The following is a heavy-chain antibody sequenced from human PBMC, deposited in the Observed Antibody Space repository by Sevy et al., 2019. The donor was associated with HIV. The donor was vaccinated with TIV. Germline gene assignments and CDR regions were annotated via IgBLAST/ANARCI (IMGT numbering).Heavy chain of an antibody. CDR2: FDPEDGET. CDR1: GYTITELS. CDR3: ATAREYYEDSSGYLDF. Sequence: ASVKVSCKVSGYTITELSMHWVRQAPGKGLEWMGRFDPEDGETIYAQKFQGRVTLTEDTSTDTAYMELSSLRSEDTAVYYCATAREYYEDSSGYLDFWGQGTLVTVSS. J-gene: IGHJ4*02. D-gene: IGHD3-22*01. V-gene: IGHV1-24*01.